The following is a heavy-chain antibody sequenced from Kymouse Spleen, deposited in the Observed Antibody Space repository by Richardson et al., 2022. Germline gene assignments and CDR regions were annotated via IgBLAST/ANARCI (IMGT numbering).Heavy chain of an antibody. Sequence: EVQLVESGGGLIQPGGSLRLSCAASGFTVSSNYMSWVRQAPGKGLEWVSVIYSGGSTYYADSVKGRFTISRDNSKNTLYLQMNSLRAEDTAVYYCARVTGTGNYYYYYGMDVWGQGTTVTVSS. CDR2: IYSGGST. J-gene: IGHJ6*02. CDR1: GFTVSSNY. V-gene: IGHV3-53*01. CDR3: ARVTGTGNYYYYYGMDV. D-gene: IGHD1-7*01.